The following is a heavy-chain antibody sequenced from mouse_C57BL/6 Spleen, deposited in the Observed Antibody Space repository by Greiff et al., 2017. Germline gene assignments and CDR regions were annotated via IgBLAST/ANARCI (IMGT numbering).Heavy chain of an antibody. D-gene: IGHD4-1*01. CDR3: ARPGTGYFDY. Sequence: EVKVEESGGGLVKPGGSLKLSCAASGFTFSDYGMHWVRQAPEKGLAWVAYISSGSSTIYYADTVKGRFTISRDNAKNTLFLQMTRLRSEDTAMYYCARPGTGYFDYWGQGTTLTVSS. V-gene: IGHV5-17*01. J-gene: IGHJ2*01. CDR2: ISSGSSTI. CDR1: GFTFSDYG.